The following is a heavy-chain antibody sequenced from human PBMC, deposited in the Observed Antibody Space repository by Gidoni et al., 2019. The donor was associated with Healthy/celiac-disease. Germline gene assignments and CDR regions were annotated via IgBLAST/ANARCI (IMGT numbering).Heavy chain of an antibody. CDR3: ARDGPLELRGYYYYGMDV. V-gene: IGHV3-21*01. D-gene: IGHD1-7*01. CDR1: GFTFSSYS. J-gene: IGHJ6*02. Sequence: EVQLVESGGGLVKPGGSLRLSCAAAGFTFSSYSMNWVRQAPGKGLECVSSISSSSSYIYYADSVKGRFTISRDNAKISLYLQMNSLRAEDTAVYYCARDGPLELRGYYYYGMDVWGQGTTVTVSS. CDR2: ISSSSSYI.